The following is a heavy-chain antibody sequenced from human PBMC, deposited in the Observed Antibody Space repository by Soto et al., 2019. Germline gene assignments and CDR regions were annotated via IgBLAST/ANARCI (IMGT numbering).Heavy chain of an antibody. Sequence: ASVKVSCKASGYTFTSFYMHCVRQAPGQGLEWMGIINPSGGSTSYAQKFQGRVTMTRDTSTSTVYMELSSLRSEDTAVYYCARGPTYDYIWGSYRSPFDYWGQGTLVTAPQ. CDR3: ARGPTYDYIWGSYRSPFDY. V-gene: IGHV1-46*03. CDR1: GYTFTSFY. J-gene: IGHJ4*02. CDR2: INPSGGST. D-gene: IGHD3-16*02.